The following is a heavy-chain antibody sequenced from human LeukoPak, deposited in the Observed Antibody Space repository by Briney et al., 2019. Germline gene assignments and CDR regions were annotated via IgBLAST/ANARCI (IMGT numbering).Heavy chain of an antibody. CDR3: ARARWELLDAFDI. V-gene: IGHV3-30-3*01. D-gene: IGHD1-26*01. J-gene: IGHJ3*02. CDR1: GFTFSSYA. CDR2: ISYDGSNK. Sequence: QPGGSLRLSCAASGFTFSSYAMHWVRQAPGKGLEWVAVISYDGSNKYYADSVKGRFTISRDNSKNTLYLQMNSLRAEDTAVYYCARARWELLDAFDIWGQGTMVTVSS.